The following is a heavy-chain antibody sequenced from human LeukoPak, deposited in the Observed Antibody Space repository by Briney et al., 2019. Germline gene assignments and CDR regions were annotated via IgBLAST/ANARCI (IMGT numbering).Heavy chain of an antibody. Sequence: GGTLRLSCAASGFTFSSYGMSWVRQAPGKGLEWVSAISGSGGSTYYADSVKGRFTISRDNSKNTLYLQMNSLRAEDTAVYYCAKDGSSGLSDYWGQGTLVTVSS. V-gene: IGHV3-23*01. CDR2: ISGSGGST. CDR3: AKDGSSGLSDY. CDR1: GFTFSSYG. J-gene: IGHJ4*02. D-gene: IGHD6-19*01.